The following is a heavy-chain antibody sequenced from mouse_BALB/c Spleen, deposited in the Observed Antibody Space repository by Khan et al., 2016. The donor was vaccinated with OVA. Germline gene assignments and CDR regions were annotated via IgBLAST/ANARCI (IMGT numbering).Heavy chain of an antibody. CDR1: GFTFIDYG. CDR3: ARGGFAY. CDR2: ISSVAYSI. V-gene: IGHV5-15*02. Sequence: EVELVESGGGLVQPGGSRKLSCAASGFTFIDYGMAWVRQTPGKGPEWIAFISSVAYSIYYADTVTSRFTISRENAKNTLYLEMSSLRSDDTAMYDCARGGFAYWGQGTLVTVSA. J-gene: IGHJ3*01.